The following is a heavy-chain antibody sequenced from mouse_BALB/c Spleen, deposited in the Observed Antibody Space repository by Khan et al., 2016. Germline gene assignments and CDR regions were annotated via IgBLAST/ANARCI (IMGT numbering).Heavy chain of an antibody. J-gene: IGHJ4*01. CDR2: INPFNDGT. V-gene: IGHV1S136*01. CDR1: GFTFISYV. D-gene: IGHD2-1*01. Sequence: IQLVQPGPELVKPGASVKMSCKASGFTFISYVMHWVKQKPGQGLEWIGYINPFNDGTNYNENFKGQATLTSDKSSSTAYMDLRSLTSEDSAVYHCARSGNLAMDYWGQGTSVTVAS. CDR3: ARSGNLAMDY.